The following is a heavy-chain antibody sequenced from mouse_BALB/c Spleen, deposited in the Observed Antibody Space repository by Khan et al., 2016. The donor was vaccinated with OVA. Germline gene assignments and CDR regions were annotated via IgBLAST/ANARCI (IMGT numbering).Heavy chain of an antibody. J-gene: IGHJ1*01. D-gene: IGHD3-1*01. CDR1: GFTFSSFG. V-gene: IGHV5-17*02. CDR2: VSSGSSTI. Sequence: EVELVESGGGLVQPGGSRKLSCAASGFTFSSFGMHWVRQAPEKGLEWVAYVSSGSSTIYYADTVTGRFTISRDIPKNTLFLQMTSLRSKDTDMYYCARSGVSWYWYFDVWGAGTTVTVSS. CDR3: ARSGVSWYWYFDV.